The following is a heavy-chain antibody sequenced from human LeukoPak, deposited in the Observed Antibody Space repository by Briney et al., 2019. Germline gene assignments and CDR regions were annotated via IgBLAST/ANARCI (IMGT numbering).Heavy chain of an antibody. CDR1: GVSISSSY. J-gene: IGHJ6*04. Sequence: SETLSLTCAVSGVSISSSYWSWIRQPPGKGLEWMGYIYYSGNTNYNPSLKSRVAMSIDTSKNQFSLKLTSVTAADTALYYCARDGSGSSADVWGKGTSVTVSS. CDR2: IYYSGNT. V-gene: IGHV4-59*01. D-gene: IGHD6-6*01. CDR3: ARDGSGSSADV.